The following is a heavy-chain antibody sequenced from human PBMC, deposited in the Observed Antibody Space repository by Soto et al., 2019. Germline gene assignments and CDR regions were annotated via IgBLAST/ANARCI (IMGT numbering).Heavy chain of an antibody. CDR1: GGSISSGGYY. D-gene: IGHD3-10*01. CDR2: IYYSWST. J-gene: IGHJ6*02. Sequence: TLSLTCTVAGGSISSGGYYWIWILQHPGTGLEWIGYIYYSWSTYYNPALRSRVTISVDTSKNQFSLKLSSVTAADTAVYYCARVRGVPPNYYYGMEVWGQGTTVTVSS. CDR3: ARVRGVPPNYYYGMEV. V-gene: IGHV4-31*03.